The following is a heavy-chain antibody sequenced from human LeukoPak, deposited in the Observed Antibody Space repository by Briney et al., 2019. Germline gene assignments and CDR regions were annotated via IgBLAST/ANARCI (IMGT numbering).Heavy chain of an antibody. CDR3: TRESIYCSSTSCYSPYGLGV. J-gene: IGHJ6*02. D-gene: IGHD2-2*02. Sequence: GGSLRLSCAASGFTFSSYAMSWVRQAPGKGLEWVSAISGSGGSTYYADSAKGRFTISRDNVKNTLYLQVNSLRDDDTAIYYCTRESIYCSSTSCYSPYGLGVWGQGTTVTVSS. V-gene: IGHV3-23*01. CDR2: ISGSGGST. CDR1: GFTFSSYA.